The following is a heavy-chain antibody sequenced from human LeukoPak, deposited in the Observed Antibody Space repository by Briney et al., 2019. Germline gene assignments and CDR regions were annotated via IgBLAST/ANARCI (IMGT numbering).Heavy chain of an antibody. CDR3: ARLPGATVVNVGWYFDL. Sequence: ASVKVSCKASGYTFTGYYMHWVRQAPGQGLEWMGWINPNSGGTNYAQKFRGRVTMTRDTSISTAYLQWSSLKASDTAMYYCARLPGATVVNVGWYFDLWGRGTLVTVSS. D-gene: IGHD4-23*01. J-gene: IGHJ2*01. CDR2: INPNSGGT. CDR1: GYTFTGYY. V-gene: IGHV1-2*02.